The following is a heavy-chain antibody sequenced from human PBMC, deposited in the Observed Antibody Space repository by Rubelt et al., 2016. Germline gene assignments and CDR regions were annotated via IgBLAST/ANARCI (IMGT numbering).Heavy chain of an antibody. CDR3: ARKDPDGMDV. CDR2: VSGSGGNT. J-gene: IGHJ6*02. CDR1: GFTFTNYA. V-gene: IGHV3-23*01. Sequence: ESGGGLVQPGGSLRLSCAASGFTFTNYAMSWVRQAPGRGLEWVSSVSGSGGNTFYADSVRGRFTISRDSSKNTLYLQMNSLRGEDTALYYCARKDPDGMDVWGQGTTVTVSS.